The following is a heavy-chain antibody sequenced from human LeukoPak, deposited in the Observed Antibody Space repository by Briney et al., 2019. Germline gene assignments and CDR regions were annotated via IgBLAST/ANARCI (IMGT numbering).Heavy chain of an antibody. V-gene: IGHV4-39*02. CDR2: ISYSGST. CDR3: ARDRGNYVIPNWFDP. CDR1: GGSISSSTYY. D-gene: IGHD4-11*01. Sequence: PSETLSLTCTVSGGSISSSTYYWGWIRQPPGKGLEWIGSISYSGSTYYNPSLKSRVTISVDTSKNQFSLKLNSVTATDTAVYYCARDRGNYVIPNWFDPWGQGTLVTVSS. J-gene: IGHJ5*02.